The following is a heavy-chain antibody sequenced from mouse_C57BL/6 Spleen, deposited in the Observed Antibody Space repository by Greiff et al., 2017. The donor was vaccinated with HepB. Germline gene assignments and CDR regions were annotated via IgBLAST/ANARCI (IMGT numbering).Heavy chain of an antibody. V-gene: IGHV1-52*01. Sequence: QVQLQQPGAELVRPGSSVKLSCKASGYTFTSYWMHWVKQRPIQGLEWIGNIDPSDSETHYNQKFKDKATLTVDKSSSTAYMQLSSLTSEDSAVYYCARERVTVVTPFAYWGQGTLVTVSA. CDR2: IDPSDSET. J-gene: IGHJ3*01. CDR3: ARERVTVVTPFAY. D-gene: IGHD1-1*01. CDR1: GYTFTSYW.